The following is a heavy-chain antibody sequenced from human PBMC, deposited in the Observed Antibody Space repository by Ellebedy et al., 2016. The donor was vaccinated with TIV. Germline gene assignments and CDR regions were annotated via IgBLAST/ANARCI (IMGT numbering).Heavy chain of an antibody. CDR2: INHSGST. D-gene: IGHD3-9*01. CDR1: GGSFSGYY. V-gene: IGHV4-34*01. J-gene: IGHJ6*02. Sequence: GSLRLXXAVYGGSFSGYYWSWIRQPPGKGLEWIGEINHSGSTNYNPSLKSRVTISVDTSKNQFSLKLSSVTAADTAVYYCARGLRVRYFDWLPRQGYYYYGMDVWGQGTTVTVSS. CDR3: ARGLRVRYFDWLPRQGYYYYGMDV.